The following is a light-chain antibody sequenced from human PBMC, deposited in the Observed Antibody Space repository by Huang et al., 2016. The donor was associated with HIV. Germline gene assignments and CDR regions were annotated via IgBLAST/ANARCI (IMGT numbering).Light chain of an antibody. V-gene: IGKV3-11*01. CDR1: QRVSSY. J-gene: IGKJ2*01. CDR3: QQRTNWPLYT. CDR2: DTS. Sequence: IVLTQSPATLSWYPGERVTLSCRASQRVSSYLAWYQQKPGQPPRLLIYDTSKRATGTPARFSGSGSGTDFTLTINSLEPEDFAVYYCQQRTNWPLYTFGQGTKLEI.